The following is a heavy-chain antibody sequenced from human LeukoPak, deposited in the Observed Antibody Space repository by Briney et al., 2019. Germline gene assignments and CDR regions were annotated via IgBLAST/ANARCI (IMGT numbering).Heavy chain of an antibody. CDR1: GGSISSYY. CDR3: ARDYYDSSGIDAFDI. D-gene: IGHD3-22*01. J-gene: IGHJ3*02. V-gene: IGHV4-59*01. Sequence: KPSETLSLTCTVSGGSISSYYWSWIRQPPGEGLEWIGYIYYSGSTNYNPSLKSRVTISVDTSKNQFSLKLSSVTAADTAVYYCARDYYDSSGIDAFDIWGQGTMVTVSS. CDR2: IYYSGST.